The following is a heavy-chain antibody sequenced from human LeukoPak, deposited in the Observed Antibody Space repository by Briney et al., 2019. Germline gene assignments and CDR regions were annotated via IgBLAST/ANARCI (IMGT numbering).Heavy chain of an antibody. V-gene: IGHV4-31*03. CDR1: GGSVSSGGYY. J-gene: IGHJ6*02. Sequence: SETLSLTCTVSGGSVSSGGYYWSWIRQHPGKGLEWIGYIHHSGGTYYNPSLESRVTISLDTSENQFSLKLSSVTAADTALYYCAGTFSAVRHFGFDVWGQGTTVTVSS. CDR2: IHHSGGT. CDR3: AGTFSAVRHFGFDV. D-gene: IGHD3-10*01.